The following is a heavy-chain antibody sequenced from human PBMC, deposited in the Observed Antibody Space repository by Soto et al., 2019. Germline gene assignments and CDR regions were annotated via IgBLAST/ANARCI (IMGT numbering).Heavy chain of an antibody. CDR1: GFTFSSYS. CDR3: ARGLGDYAPNYFDY. CDR2: IWYDGSNK. D-gene: IGHD4-17*01. J-gene: IGHJ4*02. V-gene: IGHV3-33*01. Sequence: GGSLRLSCAASGFTFSSYSMHWVGQAPGKGLEWVAVIWYDGSNKYYADSVKGRFTISRDNSKNTLYLQMNSLRAEDTAVYYCARGLGDYAPNYFDYWGQGTLVTVSS.